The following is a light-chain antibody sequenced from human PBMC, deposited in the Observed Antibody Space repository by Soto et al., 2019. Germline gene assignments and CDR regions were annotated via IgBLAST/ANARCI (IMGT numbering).Light chain of an antibody. CDR3: QQYGS. CDR1: QGTGDT. Sequence: EVVMRQSPATRSVSPGEGATLSCRASQGTGDTLAWYQPKLGQTPRLLIYDTCTRATGVATRFSGSRSGADFTLPISRLEPEDFAEYYCQQYGSFGQGTKVDIK. CDR2: DTC. J-gene: IGKJ1*01. V-gene: IGKV3-15*01.